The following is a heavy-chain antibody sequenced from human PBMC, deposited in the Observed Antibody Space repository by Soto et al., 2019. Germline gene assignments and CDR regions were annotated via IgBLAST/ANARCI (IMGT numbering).Heavy chain of an antibody. D-gene: IGHD4-17*01. J-gene: IGHJ4*02. CDR2: INPSGGST. CDR3: ARVGPYGDYAKTLDY. Sequence: SVKVSCKASGYTFTSYYMHWVRQAPGQGLEWMGIINPSGGSTSYAQKFQGRVTMTRDTSTSTVYMELSSLRSEDTAVYYCARVGPYGDYAKTLDYWGQGTLVTVSS. V-gene: IGHV1-46*01. CDR1: GYTFTSYY.